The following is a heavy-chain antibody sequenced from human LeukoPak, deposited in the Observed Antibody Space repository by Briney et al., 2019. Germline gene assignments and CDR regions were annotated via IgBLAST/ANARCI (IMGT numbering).Heavy chain of an antibody. CDR3: ARGGAAGTWDY. V-gene: IGHV4-34*01. CDR1: GGSISSYY. J-gene: IGHJ4*02. Sequence: SETLSLTYTVSGGSISSYYWSWIRQPPGKGLEWIGEINHSGSTNYNPSLKSRVTISVDTSKNQFSLKLSSVTAADTAVYYCARGGAAGTWDYWGQGTLVTVSS. CDR2: INHSGST. D-gene: IGHD6-13*01.